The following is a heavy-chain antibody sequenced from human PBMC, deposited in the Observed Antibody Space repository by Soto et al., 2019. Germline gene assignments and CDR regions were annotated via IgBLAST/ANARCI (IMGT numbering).Heavy chain of an antibody. J-gene: IGHJ1*01. CDR1: GYTFTDYY. V-gene: IGHV1-2*02. CDR2: ISPNSGGA. Sequence: ASVKVSCKASGYTFTDYYLHWVRQAPGKGLEWMGWISPNSGGANSAQKFQGRVTMTRDTSIGTAYMELSRLRYDDTAVYYCARASSGSYATDSFHHWGQGTLVTVSS. CDR3: ARASSGSYATDSFHH. D-gene: IGHD1-26*01.